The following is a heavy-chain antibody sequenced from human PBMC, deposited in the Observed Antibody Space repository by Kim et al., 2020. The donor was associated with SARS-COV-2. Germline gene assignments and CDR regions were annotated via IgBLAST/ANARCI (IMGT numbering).Heavy chain of an antibody. CDR3: ASGSLLWFHDY. J-gene: IGHJ4*02. V-gene: IGHV3-48*03. Sequence: GGSLRLSCAASGFTFGHFEMNWVRQSPGKGLEWISYIGSSGSSIFYADSVRGRFTTSRDNAKNSLYLQMNSLGAEDTAIYYCASGSLLWFHDYWGQGTLVTVSS. CDR2: IGSSGSSI. CDR1: GFTFGHFE. D-gene: IGHD3-10*01.